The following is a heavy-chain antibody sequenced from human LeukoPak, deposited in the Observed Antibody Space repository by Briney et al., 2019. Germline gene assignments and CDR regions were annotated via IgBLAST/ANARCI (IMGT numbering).Heavy chain of an antibody. D-gene: IGHD3-22*01. J-gene: IGHJ3*02. CDR1: GYSFTSYW. Sequence: PGESLKISCKGSGYSFTSYWIGWVRQMPGKGLEWMGIIYPGDSDTRYSPSFQGQVTISADKSISTAYLQWSSLKASDTAMYYCARPITMIVVVDSSXXFDIWGQGXXVTVSS. CDR3: ARPITMIVVVDSSXXFDI. V-gene: IGHV5-51*01. CDR2: IYPGDSDT.